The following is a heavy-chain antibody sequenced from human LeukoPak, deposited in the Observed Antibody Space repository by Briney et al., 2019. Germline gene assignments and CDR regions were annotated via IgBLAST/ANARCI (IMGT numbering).Heavy chain of an antibody. CDR2: ISSGSSYI. Sequence: GGSLRLSCTASEFIFSSYTMNWVRQAPGKGLEWVSSISSGSSYIYYADSVKGRFTISRDNSKNTLYLQMNSLRAEDTAVYYCARNARYSSSWGSDYWGQGTLVTVSS. CDR3: ARNARYSSSWGSDY. CDR1: EFIFSSYT. D-gene: IGHD6-13*01. J-gene: IGHJ4*02. V-gene: IGHV3-21*01.